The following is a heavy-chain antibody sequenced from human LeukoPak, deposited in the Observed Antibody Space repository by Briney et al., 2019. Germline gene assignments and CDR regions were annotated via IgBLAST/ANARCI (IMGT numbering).Heavy chain of an antibody. Sequence: SETLSLTCAVYGGSFSGYYWSWIRQPPGKGLEWIGEINHSGSTNYNPSLKSRVTISVDTSKNQFSLKLSSVTAADTAVYYCARGRLRGRFDYWGQGTLVTVSS. CDR3: ARGRLRGRFDY. CDR1: GGSFSGYY. CDR2: INHSGST. D-gene: IGHD4-17*01. J-gene: IGHJ4*02. V-gene: IGHV4-34*01.